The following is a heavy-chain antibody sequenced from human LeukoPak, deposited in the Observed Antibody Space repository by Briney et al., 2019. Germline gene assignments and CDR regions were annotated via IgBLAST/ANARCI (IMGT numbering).Heavy chain of an antibody. J-gene: IGHJ4*02. D-gene: IGHD4-11*01. Sequence: PGGSLRLSCVASGFTFSCYWMAWVRQAPGKGLERVASIQQNGNEKYYVDSVKGRFTISKDNAKNLLYLQMNSLRAEDTAVYYCAREDHSKYEYWGQGNPVTVSS. CDR3: AREDHSKYEY. CDR2: IQQNGNEK. V-gene: IGHV3-7*01. CDR1: GFTFSCYW.